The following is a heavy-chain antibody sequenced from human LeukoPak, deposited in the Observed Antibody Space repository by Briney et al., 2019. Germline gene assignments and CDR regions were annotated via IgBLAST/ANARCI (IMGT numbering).Heavy chain of an antibody. CDR1: GFTFGSYS. D-gene: IGHD3-10*01. CDR3: ARIPGGSGSQYDY. J-gene: IGHJ4*02. V-gene: IGHV3-74*01. CDR2: INSDGSST. Sequence: PGGSLRLSCAVSGFTFGSYSMNWVRQAPGKGLVWVSRINSDGSSTFYADSVKGRFTTSRDNAENTVYLQMNSLRADDTAVYYCARIPGGSGSQYDYWGQGTLVIVSS.